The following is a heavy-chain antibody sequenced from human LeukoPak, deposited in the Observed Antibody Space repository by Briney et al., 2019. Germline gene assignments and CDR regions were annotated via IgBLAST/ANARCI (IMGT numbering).Heavy chain of an antibody. CDR3: ARHSYWGYSSGWYGGY. Sequence: GGSLRLSCAASGFTFSSYAMSWVRQMPGKGLEWMGIIYPGDSDTRYSPSFQGQVTISADKSISIAYLQWSSLKASDTAMYYCARHSYWGYSSGWYGGYWGQGTLVTVSS. D-gene: IGHD6-19*01. CDR1: GFTFSSYA. CDR2: IYPGDSDT. V-gene: IGHV5-51*01. J-gene: IGHJ4*02.